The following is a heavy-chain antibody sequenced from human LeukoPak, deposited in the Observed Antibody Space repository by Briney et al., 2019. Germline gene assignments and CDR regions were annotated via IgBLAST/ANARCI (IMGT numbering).Heavy chain of an antibody. V-gene: IGHV3-74*01. D-gene: IGHD5-18*01. J-gene: IGHJ4*02. Sequence: GGSLRLSCAASGFTFSNYWMHWVRQAAGKGLVWVSRINSDGNTTSYADSVKGRFTISRDNAKNTVHLQMNSVRAEDTAVYYCVRGRYSDRGVDHWGQGTLVTVSS. CDR1: GFTFSNYW. CDR2: INSDGNTT. CDR3: VRGRYSDRGVDH.